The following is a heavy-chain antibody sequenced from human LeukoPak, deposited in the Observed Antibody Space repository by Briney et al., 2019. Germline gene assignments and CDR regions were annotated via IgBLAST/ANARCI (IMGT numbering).Heavy chain of an antibody. V-gene: IGHV3-9*01. CDR3: AKDNRRHYTSGPNPDSLH. Sequence: GGSLRLSCAASGFTFSSYSMNWVRQAPGKGLEWVSGISWNSGSIDYADSVKGRFTISRDNAKNSLYLQMNSLRVEDTAFYYCAKDNRRHYTSGPNPDSLHWGQGALVTVSS. CDR1: GFTFSSYS. CDR2: ISWNSGSI. D-gene: IGHD6-19*01. J-gene: IGHJ4*02.